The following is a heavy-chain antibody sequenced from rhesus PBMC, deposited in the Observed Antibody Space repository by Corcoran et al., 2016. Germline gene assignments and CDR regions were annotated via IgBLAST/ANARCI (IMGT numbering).Heavy chain of an antibody. CDR2: MAAGVSDT. CDR3: AKEGIAAHFDY. J-gene: IGHJ4*01. CDR1: GYSFTSYW. Sequence: EVQLVQSGAEVKRPGESLKISCKNSGYSFTSYWISWVRQMPGKGLEWRGAMAAGVSDTRYHPSVEGQGTVSADKSISTAYRQWSSLKASDTATYYCAKEGIAAHFDYWGQGVLVTVSS. D-gene: IGHD6-13*01. V-gene: IGHV5-20*02.